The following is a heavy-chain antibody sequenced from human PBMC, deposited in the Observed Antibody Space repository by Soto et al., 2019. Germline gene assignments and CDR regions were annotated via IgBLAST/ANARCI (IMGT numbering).Heavy chain of an antibody. D-gene: IGHD3-22*01. J-gene: IGHJ4*02. CDR2: IYYSGST. CDR1: GGSISSYY. Sequence: QVQLQESGPGLVKPSETLSLTCTVSGGSISSYYWSWIRQPPGKGLEWIGYIYYSGSTNYNPSLKSRVTISVDTSMNQFSLKLSSVTAADTAVYYCARQSLSGGYYYPFDYWGQGTLVTVSS. V-gene: IGHV4-59*08. CDR3: ARQSLSGGYYYPFDY.